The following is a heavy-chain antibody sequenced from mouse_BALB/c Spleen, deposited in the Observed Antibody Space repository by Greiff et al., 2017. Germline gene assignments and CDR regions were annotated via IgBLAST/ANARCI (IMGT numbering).Heavy chain of an antibody. CDR2: IDPHESET. D-gene: IGHD2-4*01. J-gene: IGHJ3*01. CDR3: ARSGWDYDYDVGAY. V-gene: IGHV1-74*01. Sequence: VELQQSGAELVRPGASVKLSCKASGYTFTSYWMNWVKQRPEQGLEWIGRIDPHESETHYNQKFKDKAILTVDKSSSTAYMQFNSLTSEDSAVYYCARSGWDYDYDVGAYWGQGTLVTVSA. CDR1: GYTFTSYW.